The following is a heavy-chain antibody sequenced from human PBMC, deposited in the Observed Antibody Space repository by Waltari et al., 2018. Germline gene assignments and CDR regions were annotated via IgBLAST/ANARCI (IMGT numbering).Heavy chain of an antibody. V-gene: IGHV3-74*01. D-gene: IGHD3-16*02. CDR2: INPDGSDT. CDR3: ARAGFYRFDY. J-gene: IGHJ4*01. CDR1: GSTFSDSW. Sequence: EVQLVESGGVLVQPGGSLRLSCTGSGSTFSDSWITWVRQAPGKGPVWVSRINPDGSDTTYADSVKGRFTISRDNAKDTLYLQMNSLRVEDTAVYYCARAGFYRFDYWGHGTLATVSS.